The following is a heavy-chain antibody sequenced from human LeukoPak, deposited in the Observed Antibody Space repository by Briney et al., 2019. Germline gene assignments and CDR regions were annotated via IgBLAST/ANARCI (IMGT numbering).Heavy chain of an antibody. CDR1: GGSISSSGYY. J-gene: IGHJ4*02. CDR3: ARQVNGVSGPGDY. V-gene: IGHV4-39*01. D-gene: IGHD3-10*01. Sequence: SGTLSLTCTVSGGSISSSGYYWGWIRQPPGKGLEWIGSIYYSGSTYYNPSLKSRVTISVDTSKNQFSLKLSSVTAADTAVYYCARQVNGVSGPGDYWGQGTLVTVSS. CDR2: IYYSGST.